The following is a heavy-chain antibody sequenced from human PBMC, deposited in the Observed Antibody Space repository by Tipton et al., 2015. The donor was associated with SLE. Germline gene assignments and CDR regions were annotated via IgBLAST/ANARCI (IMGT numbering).Heavy chain of an antibody. CDR3: ARDRGIAPHYYYYYMDV. J-gene: IGHJ6*03. CDR2: ISTSGSTI. D-gene: IGHD6-13*01. Sequence: SLRLSCAASGFTFSSYEINWVRQAPGKGLVWVSYISTSGSTIYYADSVKGRFTISRDNANNSLYLQMNSLRAEDTAVYYCARDRGIAPHYYYYYMDVWGKGTTVTVSS. V-gene: IGHV3-48*03. CDR1: GFTFSSYE.